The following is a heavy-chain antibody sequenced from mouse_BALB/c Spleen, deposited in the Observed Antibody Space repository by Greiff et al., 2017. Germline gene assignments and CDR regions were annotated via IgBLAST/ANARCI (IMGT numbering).Heavy chain of an antibody. CDR2: IDPYNGGT. CDR3: ARFGYYGLDY. Sequence: EVQLVESGPELGKPGASVKISCKASGYSFTGYNMYWVKQSHRKSLEWIGYIDPYNGGTSYNQKSKGKATLTVDKSSSTAYMHLNSLTSEDSAIYYCARFGYYGLDYWGQGTTLTVSS. V-gene: IGHV1S135*01. D-gene: IGHD1-2*01. J-gene: IGHJ2*01. CDR1: GYSFTGYN.